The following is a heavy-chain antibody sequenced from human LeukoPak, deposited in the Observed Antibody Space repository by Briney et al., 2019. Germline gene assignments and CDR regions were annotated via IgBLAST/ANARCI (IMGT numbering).Heavy chain of an antibody. J-gene: IGHJ6*03. CDR3: ARDPITDIVVVPADYYMDV. Sequence: ASVKVSCTASGYTFTGYYMHWVRQAPGQGLEWMGWINPNSGGTNYAQKFQGRVTMTRDTSISTAYMELSRLRSDDTAVYYCARDPITDIVVVPADYYMDVWGKGTTVTVSS. D-gene: IGHD2-2*01. CDR1: GYTFTGYY. V-gene: IGHV1-2*02. CDR2: INPNSGGT.